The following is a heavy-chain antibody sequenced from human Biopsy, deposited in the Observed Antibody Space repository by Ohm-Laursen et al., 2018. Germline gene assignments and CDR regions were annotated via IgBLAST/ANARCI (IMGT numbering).Heavy chain of an antibody. J-gene: IGHJ6*02. Sequence: SVKVSCKVSGYTYPDYYVHWVRQAPGQGLEWMGWIKPNNGDTDYSQRFQGRVTLAWDRSTSTGYMEVSSLRSGDTALYYCATRGGDDFWSGHYSEIYYYYTLNVWGQGTTVTVSS. CDR3: ATRGGDDFWSGHYSEIYYYYTLNV. CDR2: IKPNNGDT. CDR1: GYTYPDYY. V-gene: IGHV1-2*02. D-gene: IGHD3-3*01.